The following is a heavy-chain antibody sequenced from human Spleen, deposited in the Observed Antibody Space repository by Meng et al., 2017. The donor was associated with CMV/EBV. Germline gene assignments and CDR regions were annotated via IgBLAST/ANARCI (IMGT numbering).Heavy chain of an antibody. D-gene: IGHD5-18*01. CDR1: GFTFSSYG. Sequence: GGSLRLSCAASGFTFSSYGMHWVRQAPGKGLEWVAVIWYDGSNKYYADSVKGRFTISRDNSKNTLYLQMNSLRAEDTAVYYCAKGLRYSYGYVGYGMDVWGQGTTVTVSS. J-gene: IGHJ6*02. CDR3: AKGLRYSYGYVGYGMDV. V-gene: IGHV3-33*06. CDR2: IWYDGSNK.